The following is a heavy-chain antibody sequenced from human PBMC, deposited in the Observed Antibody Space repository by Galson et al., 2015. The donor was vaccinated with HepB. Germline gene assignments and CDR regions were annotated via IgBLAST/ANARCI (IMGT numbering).Heavy chain of an antibody. V-gene: IGHV4-61*02. CDR2: IYGSGST. CDR1: GGSINIGRYY. CDR3: ARHGSGSKTYAADN. J-gene: IGHJ4*02. Sequence: TLSLTCTVSGGSINIGRYYWSWIRQPAGKGLEWIGRIYGSGSTYYNPSLKSRVTMSVDTSKNQFSLKLSSVTAADTAVYYCARHGSGSKTYAADNWGQGALVTVAS. D-gene: IGHD3-3*01.